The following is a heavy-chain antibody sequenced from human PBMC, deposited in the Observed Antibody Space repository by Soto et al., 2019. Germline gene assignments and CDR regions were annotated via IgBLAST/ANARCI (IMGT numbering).Heavy chain of an antibody. CDR3: ARGGMGSSRAHAFDI. J-gene: IGHJ3*02. CDR1: GFTFSSYS. D-gene: IGHD6-6*01. Sequence: PGGSLRLSCAASGFTFSSYSMNWVRQAPGKGLEWVSSISSSSSYIYYADSVKGRFTISRDNAKNSLYLQMNSLRAEDTAVYYCARGGMGSSRAHAFDICGQGTMVTVSS. CDR2: ISSSSSYI. V-gene: IGHV3-21*01.